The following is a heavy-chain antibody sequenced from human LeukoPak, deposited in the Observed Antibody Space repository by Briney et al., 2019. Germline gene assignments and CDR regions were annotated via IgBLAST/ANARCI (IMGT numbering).Heavy chain of an antibody. D-gene: IGHD2-21*02. J-gene: IGHJ4*02. CDR3: AREGPTATSIDY. CDR1: GGSISSYY. V-gene: IGHV4-59*01. CDR2: IYYSGNT. Sequence: TSETLSLTRTVSGGSISSYYWSWIRQPPGKGLEWLGYIYYSGNTNYNPSLKSRVTISVDTSRNQFSLKLSSVTAADTAVYYCAREGPTATSIDYWGQGTLVTVSS.